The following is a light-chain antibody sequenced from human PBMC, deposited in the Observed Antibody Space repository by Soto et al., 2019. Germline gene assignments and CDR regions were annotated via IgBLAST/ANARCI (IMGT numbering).Light chain of an antibody. Sequence: EIVMTQSPDTLSVSPGERATLSCRASQSIGSDLAWYQQKPGQAPRLLIYAASTRATDTPARFSGSGSGTEFTLTISSLQSEDFAVYYCQQYNYWPPVTFGGGTKVDVK. V-gene: IGKV3-15*01. CDR3: QQYNYWPPVT. CDR1: QSIGSD. CDR2: AAS. J-gene: IGKJ4*01.